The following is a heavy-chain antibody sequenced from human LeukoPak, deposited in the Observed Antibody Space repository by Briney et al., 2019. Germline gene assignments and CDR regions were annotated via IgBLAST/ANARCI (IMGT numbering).Heavy chain of an antibody. D-gene: IGHD4-17*01. Sequence: GGSLRLSCAASGFXFSTYAMTWVRQAPGKGLEWVSLISDSGANTYYADSVKGRFTISRDNSKNTLYLQMNSLRAEDTAVYYCAKNLRVSSHYGIDYWGQGTLVTVSS. J-gene: IGHJ4*02. CDR2: ISDSGANT. CDR3: AKNLRVSSHYGIDY. CDR1: GFXFSTYA. V-gene: IGHV3-23*01.